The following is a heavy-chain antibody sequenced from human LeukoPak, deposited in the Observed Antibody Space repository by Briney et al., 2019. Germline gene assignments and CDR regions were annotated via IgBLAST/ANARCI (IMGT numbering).Heavy chain of an antibody. D-gene: IGHD6-13*01. Sequence: PGGSLRLSCAASGFTFSSYAMSWVRQAPGKGLEWVSAISGSGGSTYYADSVKGRFTISRDNSKNTLYLQMNSLRAEDTAVYYCAKDVDSSWYGHWFDPWGQGTLVTASS. J-gene: IGHJ5*02. CDR1: GFTFSSYA. CDR3: AKDVDSSWYGHWFDP. V-gene: IGHV3-23*01. CDR2: ISGSGGST.